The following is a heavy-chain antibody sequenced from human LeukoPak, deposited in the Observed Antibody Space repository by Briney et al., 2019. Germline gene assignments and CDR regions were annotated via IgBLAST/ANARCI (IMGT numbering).Heavy chain of an antibody. V-gene: IGHV3-21*01. J-gene: IGHJ4*02. CDR2: ISSSSSYI. Sequence: PGGSLRLSCAASGFTFSSYSMNWGRQAPGKGLEWVSSISSSSSYIYYADSVKGRFTIPRDNAKNSLYLQMNSLSAEDTAVYYCARDRGYSNPIDYWGQGTLVTVSS. D-gene: IGHD4-11*01. CDR1: GFTFSSYS. CDR3: ARDRGYSNPIDY.